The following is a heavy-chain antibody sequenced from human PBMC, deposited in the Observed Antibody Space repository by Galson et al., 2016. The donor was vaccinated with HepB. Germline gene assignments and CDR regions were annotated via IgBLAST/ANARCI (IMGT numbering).Heavy chain of an antibody. Sequence: SETLSLTCAVYGGSLRGNYWSWIRQPPGKGLEWIGEINHSGSTNYNPSLKSRVTISVDTSKNQFSLKLSSVTAADTAVYYCAGVGNYTNGVCFRDYWGQGTLVTVSS. CDR3: AGVGNYTNGVCFRDY. J-gene: IGHJ4*02. V-gene: IGHV4-34*01. CDR1: GGSLRGNY. D-gene: IGHD2-8*01. CDR2: INHSGST.